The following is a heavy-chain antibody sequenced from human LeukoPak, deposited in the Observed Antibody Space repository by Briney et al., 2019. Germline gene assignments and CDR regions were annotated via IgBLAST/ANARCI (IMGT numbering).Heavy chain of an antibody. J-gene: IGHJ6*03. CDR2: ISSSTSNI. D-gene: IGHD2-2*01. CDR1: GFTFSSYS. CDR3: ARVAEDIVVVPAAMGYMDA. V-gene: IGHV3-48*04. Sequence: GVSLRLAGAASGFTFSSYSMKWVRQAPGKGLEWVSYISSSTSNIYYADSVKGRFTISRDNAKNSLYLQMNSLRAEDTAVYYCARVAEDIVVVPAAMGYMDAWGKGATVTISS.